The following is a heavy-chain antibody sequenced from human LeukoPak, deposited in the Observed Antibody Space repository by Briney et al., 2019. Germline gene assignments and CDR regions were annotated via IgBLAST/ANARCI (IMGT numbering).Heavy chain of an antibody. CDR1: GFTFTNYA. V-gene: IGHV3-74*01. D-gene: IGHD3-9*01. CDR3: ARGADTGYSSDC. Sequence: GGSLRLSCAASGFTFTNYAMSWVRQAPGKGLMWVSRINSDGSSTSYADSVKGRFTISRDNAKNTMYLQMNSLRAEDTAVYYCARGADTGYSSDCWGQGTLVTVSS. J-gene: IGHJ4*02. CDR2: INSDGSST.